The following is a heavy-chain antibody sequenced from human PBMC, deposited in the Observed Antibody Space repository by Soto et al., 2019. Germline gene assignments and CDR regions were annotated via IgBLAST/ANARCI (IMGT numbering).Heavy chain of an antibody. CDR2: INPKSGGT. CDR1: GYSFPAYH. D-gene: IGHD2-8*01. J-gene: IGHJ6*02. Sequence: EASVKVSCKASGYSFPAYHIHWVRQAPGQGLEWLGRINPKSGGTSTAQKFQGWVTMTTDTSISTASMELTRLTSDDTAIYYGARGDSTDCSNGVCSFFYNHDMDVWGQGTTVTVSS. CDR3: ARGDSTDCSNGVCSFFYNHDMDV. V-gene: IGHV1-2*04.